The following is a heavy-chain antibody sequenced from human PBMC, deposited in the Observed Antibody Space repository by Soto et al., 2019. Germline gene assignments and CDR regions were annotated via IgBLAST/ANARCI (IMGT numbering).Heavy chain of an antibody. V-gene: IGHV4-34*01. CDR1: SGPFSGYY. D-gene: IGHD1-1*01. J-gene: IGHJ3*02. CDR2: ISHSGST. Sequence: QVQLQQWGAGLLKPSETLSLTCAVSSGPFSGYYWSWIRQSPGKGLEWIGEISHSGSTNYNPSLKSRVTISVDTSKNQFPLKLSSVTAADTAVYYCAISYITNDAFDIWGQGTLVTVSS. CDR3: AISYITNDAFDI.